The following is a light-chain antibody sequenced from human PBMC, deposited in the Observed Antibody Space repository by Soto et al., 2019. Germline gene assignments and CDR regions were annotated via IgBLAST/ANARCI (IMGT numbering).Light chain of an antibody. J-gene: IGKJ5*01. Sequence: SLSPRDSPTDSCRASQSVSSYLAWYQQKPGQAPRLLIYDASSRATGIPDRFSGSGSGTDFTLTISSLEPEDFAVYYCQQRSNWPPETVGQGTRLEIK. CDR1: QSVSSY. CDR3: QQRSNWPPET. CDR2: DAS. V-gene: IGKV3-11*01.